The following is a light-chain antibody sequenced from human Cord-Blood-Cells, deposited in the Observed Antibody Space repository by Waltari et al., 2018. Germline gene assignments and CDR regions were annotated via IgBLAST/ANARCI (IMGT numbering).Light chain of an antibody. CDR3: HQYNSYSWT. CDR1: QSISSW. CDR2: DAS. Sequence: DIQMTQSPSTLSASVGDRVTIPCRASQSISSWLAWYQQKPGKAPTLLIYDASSLESGGPSRFSGSGSGTEVTLTISSLQPDDFATYYCHQYNSYSWTFGQGTKVEIK. J-gene: IGKJ1*01. V-gene: IGKV1-5*01.